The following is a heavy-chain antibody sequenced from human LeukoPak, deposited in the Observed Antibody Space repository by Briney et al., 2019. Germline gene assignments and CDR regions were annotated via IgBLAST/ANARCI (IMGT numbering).Heavy chain of an antibody. Sequence: GGSLRLSCVASGLPIADFAMHWVRQAPGKGLEWVSLISGDGVSTFYADSVKGRFSISRDNSKNSLYLEMTSLRTEDAAMYYCAKESGKFDYWGQGTLVAVSS. CDR3: AKESGKFDY. J-gene: IGHJ4*02. V-gene: IGHV3-43*02. CDR1: GLPIADFA. CDR2: ISGDGVST.